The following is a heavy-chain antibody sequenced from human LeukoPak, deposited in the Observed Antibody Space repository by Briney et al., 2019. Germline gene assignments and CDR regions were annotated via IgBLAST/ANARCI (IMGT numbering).Heavy chain of an antibody. Sequence: GGSLRLSCVASGLPIADFAMHWVRQAPGKGLEWVSLISGDGVSTFYADSVKGRFSISRDNSKNSLYLEMTSLRTEDAAMYYCAKESGKFDYWGQGTLVAVSS. CDR3: AKESGKFDY. J-gene: IGHJ4*02. V-gene: IGHV3-43*02. CDR1: GLPIADFA. CDR2: ISGDGVST.